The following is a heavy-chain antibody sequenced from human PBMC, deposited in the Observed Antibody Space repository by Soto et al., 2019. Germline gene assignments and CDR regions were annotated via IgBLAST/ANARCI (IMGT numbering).Heavy chain of an antibody. J-gene: IGHJ4*02. CDR2: ISYDGSNK. CDR1: GFTFSSYA. CDR3: ARDLAYCSGGSCHLYYFDY. D-gene: IGHD2-15*01. Sequence: QVQLVESGGGVVQPGRSLRLSCAASGFTFSSYAMHWVRQAPGKGLEWVAVISYDGSNKYYADSVKGRFTISRDNSKNTLYLQMNSLRAEDTAVYYCARDLAYCSGGSCHLYYFDYWGQGTLVTVSS. V-gene: IGHV3-30-3*01.